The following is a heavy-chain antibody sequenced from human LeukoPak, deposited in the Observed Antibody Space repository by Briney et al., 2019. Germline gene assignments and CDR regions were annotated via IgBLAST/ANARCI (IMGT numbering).Heavy chain of an antibody. CDR1: GASIRSAY. D-gene: IGHD6-19*01. Sequence: SETLSLTCTVTGASIRSAYWSWIRRHPGKGLEWIGYIDYSGSTNYNHSLQSRVTISFDTSKNQFSLNLNSVIAADTAVYYCSMSSGHMGNWFDPWGPGSLVTVSS. V-gene: IGHV4-59*01. J-gene: IGHJ5*02. CDR2: IDYSGST. CDR3: SMSSGHMGNWFDP.